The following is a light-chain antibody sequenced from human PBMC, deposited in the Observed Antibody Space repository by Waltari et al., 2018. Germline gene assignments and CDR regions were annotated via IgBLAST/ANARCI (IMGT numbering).Light chain of an antibody. CDR1: QSVGRT. CDR2: GAS. J-gene: IGKJ1*01. V-gene: IGKV3-20*01. CDR3: QHYVRLPAT. Sequence: EIVLTQSPGTLSLSPGERPTLSCRASQSVGRTLAWYQQKPGQAPRLLMYGASSRATGTPDRFSGSGSGTDFSLTISRLEPEDFAVYYCQHYVRLPATFGQGTKVEIK.